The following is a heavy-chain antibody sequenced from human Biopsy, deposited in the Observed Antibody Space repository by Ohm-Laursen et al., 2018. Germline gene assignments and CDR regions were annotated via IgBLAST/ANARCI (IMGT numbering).Heavy chain of an antibody. D-gene: IGHD4-23*01. J-gene: IGHJ6*02. Sequence: GSLRLSCAASGFSFSDYHMRWIRQAPGRGLEWVSYISGGGTIYYGDSMKGRVTISRDNAKNSLYLRMHSLRAEDTAVYYCARDTRWSPYSMDVWGQGTTVTVSS. CDR2: ISGGGTI. CDR3: ARDTRWSPYSMDV. V-gene: IGHV3-11*01. CDR1: GFSFSDYH.